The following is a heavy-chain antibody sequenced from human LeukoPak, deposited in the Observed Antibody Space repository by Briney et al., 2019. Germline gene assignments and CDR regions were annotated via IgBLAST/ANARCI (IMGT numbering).Heavy chain of an antibody. Sequence: ASVKVSCKASGYTFTGYYMHWVRQAPGQGLEWMGWINPNSGGTNYAQKLQGRVTMTTDTSTSTAYMELRSLRSDDTAVYYCAKDHFFFSVGAPDAFDTWGQGTMVTVSS. CDR1: GYTFTGYY. J-gene: IGHJ3*02. CDR2: INPNSGGT. V-gene: IGHV1-2*02. CDR3: AKDHFFFSVGAPDAFDT. D-gene: IGHD1-26*01.